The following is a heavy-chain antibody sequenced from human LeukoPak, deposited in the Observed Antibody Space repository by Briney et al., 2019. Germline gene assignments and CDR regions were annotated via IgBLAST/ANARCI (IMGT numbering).Heavy chain of an antibody. CDR3: AKDQGDYDYVWGSYRPTSEVYNFDY. V-gene: IGHV3-23*01. J-gene: IGHJ4*02. D-gene: IGHD3-16*02. Sequence: GGSLRLSCAASGFTFSSYAMSWVRQAPGKGLEWVSAISGSGGSTYYADSVKGRFTISRDNSKNTLYLQMNSLRAEDTAVYYCAKDQGDYDYVWGSYRPTSEVYNFDYWGQGTLVTVSS. CDR2: ISGSGGST. CDR1: GFTFSSYA.